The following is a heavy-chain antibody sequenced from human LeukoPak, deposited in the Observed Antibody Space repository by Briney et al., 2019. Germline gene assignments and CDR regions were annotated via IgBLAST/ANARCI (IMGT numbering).Heavy chain of an antibody. J-gene: IGHJ4*02. CDR1: GGSISSGSYY. CDR2: IYTSGST. V-gene: IGHV4-61*02. Sequence: SETLSLTCTVSGGSISSGSYYWSWIRQPAGKGLEWIGRIYTSGSTNYNPSLKSRVTISVDTSKNQFSLKLSSVTAADTAVYYCAREGSGSYSQPLDYWGQGTLVTVSS. CDR3: AREGSGSYSQPLDY. D-gene: IGHD3-10*01.